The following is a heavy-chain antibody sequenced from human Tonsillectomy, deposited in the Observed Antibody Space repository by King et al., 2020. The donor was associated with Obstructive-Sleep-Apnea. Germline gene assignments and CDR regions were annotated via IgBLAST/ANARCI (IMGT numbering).Heavy chain of an antibody. CDR1: GFNFRSYS. CDR2: ISSSSSYI. D-gene: IGHD5-24*01. V-gene: IGHV3-21*01. CDR3: ARDYNEIAIDY. J-gene: IGHJ4*02. Sequence: VQLVESGGGLVKPGGSLRLSCAASGFNFRSYSMNWVRQAPGKGLEWVASISSSSSYIYYADSVKGRFTISRDNAKNSLYLQMNSLRAEDTAVYYCARDYNEIAIDYWGQGTLVTVSS.